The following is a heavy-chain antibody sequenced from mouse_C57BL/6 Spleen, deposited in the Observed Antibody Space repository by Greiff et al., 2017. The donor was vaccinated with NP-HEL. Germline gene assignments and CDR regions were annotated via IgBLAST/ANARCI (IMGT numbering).Heavy chain of an antibody. CDR2: INPSSGYN. J-gene: IGHJ4*01. CDR1: GYTFISYT. V-gene: IGHV1-4*01. Sequence: QVQLKQSGAELARPGASVKMSCKASGYTFISYTMHWVKQRPGQGLEWIGYINPSSGYNKYNQKFKDKATLTADKSSSTAYMQLSSLTSEDSAVYYCARGGNSRAMDYWGQGTSVTVSS. CDR3: ARGGNSRAMDY. D-gene: IGHD4-1*02.